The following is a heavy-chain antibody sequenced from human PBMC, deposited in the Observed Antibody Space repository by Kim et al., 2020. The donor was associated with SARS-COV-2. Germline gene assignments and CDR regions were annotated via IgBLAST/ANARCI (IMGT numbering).Heavy chain of an antibody. CDR2: IYSGGST. D-gene: IGHD1-26*01. J-gene: IGHJ4*02. CDR3: ASFIV. Sequence: VIYSGGSTDYADSVKGRFTISRDNSKTTLYIQMNSLRAEDTAVYYCASFIVWGQGTLVTVSS. V-gene: IGHV3-53*01.